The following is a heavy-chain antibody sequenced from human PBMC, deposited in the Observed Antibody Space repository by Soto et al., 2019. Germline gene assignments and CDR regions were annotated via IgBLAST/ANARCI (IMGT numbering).Heavy chain of an antibody. CDR1: GYTFNSYG. J-gene: IGHJ4*02. V-gene: IGHV1-18*01. Sequence: QVQLVQSGAEVKKPGASVKVSCKASGYTFNSYGISWVRQAPGQGLEWMGWINAYNGNTKYAQKVQGRVIMTTDTSTSTAYVELRSLRSDDTAVYYCARDPALGGPFDYWGQGTLVTVSS. CDR3: ARDPALGGPFDY. D-gene: IGHD3-16*01. CDR2: INAYNGNT.